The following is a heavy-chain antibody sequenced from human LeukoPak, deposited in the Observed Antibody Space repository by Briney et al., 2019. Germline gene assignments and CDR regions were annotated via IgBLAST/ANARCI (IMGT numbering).Heavy chain of an antibody. CDR2: INSDGSSI. V-gene: IGHV3-74*01. Sequence: PGGSLRLSCAASGFTFSSYWMHWVRQAPGQGLVWVSRINSDGSSIRYADSEKGRFTISRDNAKNTLYLQMNSLRSEATAVYFCASEAPSSGSDYWGQGTLVTVSS. CDR1: GFTFSSYW. J-gene: IGHJ4*02. D-gene: IGHD3-22*01. CDR3: ASEAPSSGSDY.